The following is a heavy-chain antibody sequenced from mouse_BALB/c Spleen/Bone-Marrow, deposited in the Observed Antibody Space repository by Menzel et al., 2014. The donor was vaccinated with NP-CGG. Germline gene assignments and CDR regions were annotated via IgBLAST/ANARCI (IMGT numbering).Heavy chain of an antibody. CDR1: GYTFTSYW. CDR3: ARDYDYWYFDV. J-gene: IGHJ1*01. Sequence: QVQLQQPGAELVKPGASVKLSCKASGYTFTSYWMHWVKQRPGQGLEWIGEINPSNGRTNYNEKFKSKATLTVDKPSSTAYMQLSSLTSEDSAVYYCARDYDYWYFDVWGAGTTVTVSS. D-gene: IGHD2-4*01. CDR2: INPSNGRT. V-gene: IGHV1S81*02.